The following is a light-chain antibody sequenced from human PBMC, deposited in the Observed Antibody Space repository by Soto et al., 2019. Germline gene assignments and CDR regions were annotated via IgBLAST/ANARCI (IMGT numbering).Light chain of an antibody. CDR2: GAS. CDR3: LQHKSYPLT. V-gene: IGKV1-17*03. Sequence: DIQMTQSPSAMSASVGDRVTITCRASQGIRNYLAWFQQKPGKVPKRLIYGASSLQSGVPSRFNGSGSGTEFTLTISSLQPEDFATYYCLQHKSYPLTFGGGTKVEIK. CDR1: QGIRNY. J-gene: IGKJ4*01.